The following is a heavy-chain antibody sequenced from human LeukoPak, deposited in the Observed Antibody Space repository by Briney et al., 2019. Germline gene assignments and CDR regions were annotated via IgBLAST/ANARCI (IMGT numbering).Heavy chain of an antibody. Sequence: GGSLRLSCAASGFTFSSYSMNWVRLAPGKGLEWVSSISSSSSYIYYADSVKGRFTISRDDAKNSLYLQMNSLRAEDTAVYYCAREGAPAAGIDYWGQGTLVTVSS. V-gene: IGHV3-21*01. CDR2: ISSSSSYI. J-gene: IGHJ4*02. D-gene: IGHD6-13*01. CDR1: GFTFSSYS. CDR3: AREGAPAAGIDY.